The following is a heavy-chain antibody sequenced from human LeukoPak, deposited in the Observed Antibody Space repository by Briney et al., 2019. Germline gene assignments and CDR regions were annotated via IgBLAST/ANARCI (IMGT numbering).Heavy chain of an antibody. V-gene: IGHV3-21*01. D-gene: IGHD1-26*01. CDR3: ARVRSYGY. Sequence: PGGSLRLSCATSGFTFRNFDLHWVRQAPGKGLEWVSSISSSSSYIYYADSVKGRFTISRDNAKNSLYLQMNSLRAEDTAVYYCARVRSYGYWGQGTLVTVSS. CDR2: ISSSSSYI. J-gene: IGHJ4*02. CDR1: GFTFRNFD.